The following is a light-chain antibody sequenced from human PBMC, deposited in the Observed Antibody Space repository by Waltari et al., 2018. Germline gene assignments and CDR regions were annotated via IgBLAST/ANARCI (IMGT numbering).Light chain of an antibody. V-gene: IGKV3-15*01. J-gene: IGKJ4*01. CDR1: QSVDSH. CDR3: QHYENWPHT. CDR2: VAS. Sequence: EIVMTQSPATLSVSPGERATLSCRASQSVDSHVAWYKQEPGRAPRLLIYVASTRATDIPARFSGSGSGTEFTLTISSLQSEDSGVYYCQHYENWPHTFGGGTKVEIK.